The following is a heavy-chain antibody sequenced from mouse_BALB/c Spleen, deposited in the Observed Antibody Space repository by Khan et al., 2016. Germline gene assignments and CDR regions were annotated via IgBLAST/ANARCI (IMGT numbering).Heavy chain of an antibody. V-gene: IGHV10-1*02. D-gene: IGHD2-4*01. Sequence: EVQLVESGGGLVQPKGSLKLSCAASGFTFNTYAMNWVRQAPGKGLEWVARIKSKSNNYATYYADSVQDRFTISRDDSQGMLYLQMNNLKTEDTAMYYCVGYDYDYWGQGTSVTVSS. J-gene: IGHJ4*01. CDR2: IKSKSNNYAT. CDR1: GFTFNTYA. CDR3: VGYDYDY.